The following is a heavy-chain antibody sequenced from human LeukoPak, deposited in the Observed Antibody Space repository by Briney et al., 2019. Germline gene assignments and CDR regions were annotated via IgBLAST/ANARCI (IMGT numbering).Heavy chain of an antibody. V-gene: IGHV1-18*01. CDR2: ISAYNGNT. Sequence: ASVKVSCKASGYAFTDYGITWLRQTPTQGLQWMGWISAYNGNTNYAQDIQGRATMTTDTSTTTAYMELRTLRSDDTAVYYCARGGRWESHTDYWGQGTLVTVSS. CDR1: GYAFTDYG. J-gene: IGHJ4*02. CDR3: ARGGRWESHTDY. D-gene: IGHD1-26*01.